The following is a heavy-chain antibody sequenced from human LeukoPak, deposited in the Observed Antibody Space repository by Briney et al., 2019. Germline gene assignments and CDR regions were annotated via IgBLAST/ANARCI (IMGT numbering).Heavy chain of an antibody. CDR3: ARDRSTPPLSDY. Sequence: GGSLRLSCAASGFSFDDYDMSWVRQPPGKGLEWVSRITWNGGSTAYADSVKGRFTISRDNAKNSLYLQMNRLRAEDTALYYCARDRSTPPLSDYWGPGTLVTVSS. CDR2: ITWNGGST. J-gene: IGHJ4*02. CDR1: GFSFDDYD. V-gene: IGHV3-20*04.